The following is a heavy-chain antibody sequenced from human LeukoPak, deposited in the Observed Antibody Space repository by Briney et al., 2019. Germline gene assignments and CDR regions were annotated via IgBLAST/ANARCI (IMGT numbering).Heavy chain of an antibody. CDR3: ARDLAMAGRDLDY. V-gene: IGHV3-11*01. CDR1: GFAFRNYY. D-gene: IGHD6-19*01. CDR2: ISNSGTII. Sequence: PGGSLRLSCAASGFAFRNYYMDWIRQAPGKGLEWVAYISNSGTIIYYAESVKGQFTSASDNDKKSLYLQINSLRAEDKDLYYCARDLAMAGRDLDYWGQGTLVTVSS. J-gene: IGHJ4*02.